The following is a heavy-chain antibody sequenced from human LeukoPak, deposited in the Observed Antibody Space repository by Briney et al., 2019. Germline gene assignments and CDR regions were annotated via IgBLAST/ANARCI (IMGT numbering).Heavy chain of an antibody. V-gene: IGHV3-64D*06. CDR1: GFPFSTLG. J-gene: IGHJ4*01. CDR2: IGSDGDGT. CDR3: VSPVFINF. D-gene: IGHD1-14*01. Sequence: GGSLRLSCLASGFPFSTLGMHWVRQAPGKGLEHVSTIGSDGDGTYYADSVKDRFIISRDNSKNAVYLQMSSLRPEDTAVYYCVSPVFINFWGQGTLVTVS.